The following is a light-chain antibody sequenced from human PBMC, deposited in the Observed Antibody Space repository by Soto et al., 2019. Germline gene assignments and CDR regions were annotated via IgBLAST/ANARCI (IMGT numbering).Light chain of an antibody. Sequence: ELVLTQSPGTLSLSPGERATLSCRASQSVSSSYLAWYQQKPGQAPRLLIYGASSRATGIPDRFSGSGSGTDFTLTISRLVPEDFAVYYCQQYGSSSWTFGQGTKVDIK. J-gene: IGKJ1*01. V-gene: IGKV3-20*01. CDR1: QSVSSSY. CDR2: GAS. CDR3: QQYGSSSWT.